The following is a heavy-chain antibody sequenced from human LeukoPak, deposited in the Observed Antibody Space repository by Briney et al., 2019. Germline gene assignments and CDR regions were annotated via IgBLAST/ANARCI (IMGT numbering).Heavy chain of an antibody. CDR1: GYTFTSYG. CDR3: ARGPYYYDSSGYYSWAFDI. D-gene: IGHD3-22*01. J-gene: IGHJ3*02. Sequence: AAVKVSCKASGYTFTSYGISGVRQAPGQGGEWVGWISAYNGNTNYAQKLQGRVTMTTDTSPSTAYMELRSLRSDDTPVYYCARGPYYYDSSGYYSWAFDIWGQGTMVTVSS. CDR2: ISAYNGNT. V-gene: IGHV1-18*01.